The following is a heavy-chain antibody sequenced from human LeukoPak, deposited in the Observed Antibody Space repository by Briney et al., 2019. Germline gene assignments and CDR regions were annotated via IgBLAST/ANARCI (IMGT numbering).Heavy chain of an antibody. J-gene: IGHJ4*02. CDR3: AKWGDYDGLTGYDSDC. Sequence: QPGASLGLSCAASGFTFSNYAMSWVRQAPGKGLEWVSAITGSGGTTWYADSVKGHFTISRDNSKNTLYLQMNSLGAEDTAVYYCAKWGDYDGLTGYDSDCWGQGTLVTVSS. CDR1: GFTFSNYA. CDR2: ITGSGGTT. V-gene: IGHV3-23*01. D-gene: IGHD3-9*01.